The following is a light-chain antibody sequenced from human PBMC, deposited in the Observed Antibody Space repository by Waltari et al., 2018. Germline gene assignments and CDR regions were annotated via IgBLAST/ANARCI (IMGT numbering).Light chain of an antibody. Sequence: QSALTQPASVSGSPGQSITISCTGTSSDVGAYDLVSWYRQLPGTAPELMISDVSRRPSGISDRFSCSKSGDTASLTISGLQAEDEADYYCSSMISGGPLVFGSGTQVTVL. CDR3: SSMISGGPLV. V-gene: IGLV2-14*03. CDR2: DVS. J-gene: IGLJ1*01. CDR1: SSDVGAYDL.